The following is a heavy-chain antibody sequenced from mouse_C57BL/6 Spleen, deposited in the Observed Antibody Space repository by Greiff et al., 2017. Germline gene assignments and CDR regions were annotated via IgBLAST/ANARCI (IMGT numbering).Heavy chain of an antibody. CDR2: IYPGDGDT. Sequence: QVQLKQSGAELVKPGASVKISCKASGYAFSSYWMNWVKQRPGKGLEWIGQIYPGDGDTNYNGKFKGKATLTADKSTSTAYMQLSSLTAEDSAVYGCARWTREPLDWYFDVWGTGTTVTVSS. CDR3: ARWTREPLDWYFDV. CDR1: GYAFSSYW. V-gene: IGHV1-80*01. J-gene: IGHJ1*03.